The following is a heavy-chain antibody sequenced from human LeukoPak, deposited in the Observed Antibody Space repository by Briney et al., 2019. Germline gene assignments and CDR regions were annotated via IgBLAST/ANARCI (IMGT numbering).Heavy chain of an antibody. D-gene: IGHD5-24*01. CDR1: GYTFTSYA. V-gene: IGHV7-4-1*02. J-gene: IGHJ6*02. Sequence: ASVKVSCKASGYTFTSYAMNWVRQAPGQGLEWMGWINTNTGNPTYAQGFTGRFVFSLDTSVSTAYLQVSSLKAEDTAVYYCARGGVVFFEMATIGPMDVWGQGTTVTVSS. CDR3: ARGGVVFFEMATIGPMDV. CDR2: INTNTGNP.